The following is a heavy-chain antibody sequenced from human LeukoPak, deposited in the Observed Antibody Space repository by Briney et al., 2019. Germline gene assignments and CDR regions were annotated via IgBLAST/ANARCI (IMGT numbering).Heavy chain of an antibody. D-gene: IGHD2-21*02. CDR3: ARDRFPRYCGGDCYSGPLDY. V-gene: IGHV1-69*13. J-gene: IGHJ4*02. CDR2: IIPIFGTA. Sequence: SVKVSCKASGGTFSSYAISWVRQAPGQGLEWMGGIIPIFGTANYAQKFQGRVTITADESTSTAYMELSSLRSEDTAVYYCARDRFPRYCGGDCYSGPLDYWGQGTLVTVSS. CDR1: GGTFSSYA.